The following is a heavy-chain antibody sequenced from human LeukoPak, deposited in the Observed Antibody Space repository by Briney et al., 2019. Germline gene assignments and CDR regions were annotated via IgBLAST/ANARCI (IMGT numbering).Heavy chain of an antibody. Sequence: SETLSLTYTVSGGSISSGGYYWSWIRQHPGKGLEWIGYIYYSGSTYYNPSLKSRVTISVDTSKNQFSLKLSSVTAADTAVYYCARWNSSGCIDYWGQGTLVTVSS. CDR1: GGSISSGGYY. V-gene: IGHV4-31*03. J-gene: IGHJ4*02. D-gene: IGHD3-22*01. CDR3: ARWNSSGCIDY. CDR2: IYYSGST.